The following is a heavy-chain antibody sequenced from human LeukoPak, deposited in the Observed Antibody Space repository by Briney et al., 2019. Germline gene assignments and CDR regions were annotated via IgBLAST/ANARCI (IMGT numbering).Heavy chain of an antibody. D-gene: IGHD6-19*01. Sequence: GGSLRLSCAASGFTLSTYDMHWVRQPTGEDLEWVSIIYRAGDTYYPGSVKGRFTISRDNAKNSLYLQMNSLRAEDTAVYYCARLGYSSGWYYFDYWGQGTLVTVSS. J-gene: IGHJ4*02. CDR1: GFTLSTYD. V-gene: IGHV3-13*01. CDR3: ARLGYSSGWYYFDY. CDR2: IYRAGDT.